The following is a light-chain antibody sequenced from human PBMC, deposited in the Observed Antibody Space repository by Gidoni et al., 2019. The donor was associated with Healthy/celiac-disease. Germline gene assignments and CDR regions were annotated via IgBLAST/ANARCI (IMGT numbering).Light chain of an antibody. CDR1: QSVTSN. V-gene: IGKV3-15*01. CDR2: GAS. CDR3: QQYNNWPWT. Sequence: EIVMTLSPATLSVSPGERATLSCRASQSVTSNLAWYQQKPGQPPRLLIYGASSRATGIPARFSGSGSGTDFSLTISSLQSEDFAVYYCQQYNNWPWTFGQXTKVEIK. J-gene: IGKJ1*01.